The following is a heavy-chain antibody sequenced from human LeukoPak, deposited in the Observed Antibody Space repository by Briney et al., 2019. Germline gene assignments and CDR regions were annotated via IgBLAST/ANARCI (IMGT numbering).Heavy chain of an antibody. V-gene: IGHV3-23*01. Sequence: GGSLRLSCEASGFTFSSYWMSWVRQAPGKGLEWVSAISGSGGSTYYADSVKGRFTISRDNSKNTLYLQMNSLRAEDTAVYYCAKEAPSYDFWSGYYGTYYFDYWGQGTLVTVSS. CDR1: GFTFSSYW. D-gene: IGHD3-3*01. J-gene: IGHJ4*02. CDR2: ISGSGGST. CDR3: AKEAPSYDFWSGYYGTYYFDY.